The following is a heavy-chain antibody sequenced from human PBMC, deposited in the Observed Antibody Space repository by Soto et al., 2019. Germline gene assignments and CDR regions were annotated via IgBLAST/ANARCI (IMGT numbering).Heavy chain of an antibody. CDR1: GGTFSSYA. CDR3: ARDDSSGYYYPNWFDP. CDR2: FIPIFGTA. D-gene: IGHD3-22*01. V-gene: IGHV1-69*06. J-gene: IGHJ5*02. Sequence: QVQLVQSGAEVKKPGSSVKVSCKASGGTFSSYAISWVRQAPGQGLEWMGGFIPIFGTANYAQKFQGRVTITADKSTSTAYMELSSLRSEDTAVYYCARDDSSGYYYPNWFDPWGQGTLVTVSS.